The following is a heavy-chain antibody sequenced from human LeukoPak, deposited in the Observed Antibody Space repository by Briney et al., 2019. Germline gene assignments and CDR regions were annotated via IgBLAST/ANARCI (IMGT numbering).Heavy chain of an antibody. J-gene: IGHJ3*02. CDR3: VRSYDTGGYFHASDI. V-gene: IGHV4-59*01. D-gene: IGHD3-22*01. CDR2: IYYSGST. Sequence: SETLSLTCTVYGGSISFYYWSWIRQPPGKGLEWIGYIYYSGSTTYNPSLKSRVTISVDPSKTQFSLKLSSVPAADTAMYYCVRSYDTGGYFHASDIWGQGTEVPVSS. CDR1: GGSISFYY.